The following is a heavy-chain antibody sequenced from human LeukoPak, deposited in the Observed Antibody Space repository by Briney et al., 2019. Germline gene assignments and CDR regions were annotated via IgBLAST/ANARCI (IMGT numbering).Heavy chain of an antibody. Sequence: GGSLRLSCAASGFTFSSYGMHWVRQAPGKGLEWVAFIRYDGSNKYYADSVKGRFTISRDNSKNTLYLQMNSLRAEDTAVYYCANRNGLGYYFDYWGQGTLVTVSS. CDR1: GFTFSSYG. D-gene: IGHD2-2*03. CDR3: ANRNGLGYYFDY. CDR2: IRYDGSNK. V-gene: IGHV3-30*02. J-gene: IGHJ4*02.